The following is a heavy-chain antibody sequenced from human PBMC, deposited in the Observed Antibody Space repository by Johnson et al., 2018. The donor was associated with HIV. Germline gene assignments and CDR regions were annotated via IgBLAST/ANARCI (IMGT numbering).Heavy chain of an antibody. V-gene: IGHV3-9*01. CDR3: ASPRAVAGGGAFDI. CDR2: LRWNSGII. CDR1: GFTFGDYA. Sequence: QLVESGGGLVQPGRSLRLSCAASGFTFGDYAMHWVRQAPGKGLEWVSGLRWNSGIIGYADSVKGRFTISRDNAKKPLYLQMNSLRAEDTAVYYCASPRAVAGGGAFDIWGQGTMFTVSS. J-gene: IGHJ3*02. D-gene: IGHD6-19*01.